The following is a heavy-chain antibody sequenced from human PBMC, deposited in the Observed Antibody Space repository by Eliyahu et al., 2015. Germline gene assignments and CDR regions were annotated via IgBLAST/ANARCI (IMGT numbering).Heavy chain of an antibody. CDR2: XKQDGSEK. CDR1: GFPFSSYX. CDR3: ARDMEPSPYYDFWSGYQPMDV. D-gene: IGHD3-3*01. J-gene: IGHJ6*03. V-gene: IGHV3-7*04. Sequence: EVQLVESGGGLVQPGGSLRLSCAASGFPFSSYXXSWFRQAPGKGXGWVANXKQDGSEKYYVDSVKGRFTISRDNAKNSLYLQMNSLRAEDTAVYYCARDMEPSPYYDFWSGYQPMDVWGKGTTVTVSS.